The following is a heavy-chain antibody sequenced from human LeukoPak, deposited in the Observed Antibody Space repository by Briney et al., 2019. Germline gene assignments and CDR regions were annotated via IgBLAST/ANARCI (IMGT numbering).Heavy chain of an antibody. CDR1: GGSFSGYY. CDR3: ASLIDTITYYYDY. J-gene: IGHJ4*02. V-gene: IGHV4-34*01. CDR2: INHSGST. Sequence: SETLSLTCAVYGGSFSGYYWSWIRQPPGKGLEWIGEINHSGSTNYNPSLKSRVTISVDTSKNQFSLKLSSVTAADTAVYYRASLIDTITYYYDYWGQGTLVTVSS.